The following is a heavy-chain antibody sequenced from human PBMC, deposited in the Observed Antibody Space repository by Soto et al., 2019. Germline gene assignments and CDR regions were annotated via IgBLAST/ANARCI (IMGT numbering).Heavy chain of an antibody. J-gene: IGHJ4*02. CDR3: ARAPTYYFGSGSYLDY. CDR1: GFTFISYS. Sequence: EVQLVESGGGLVKPGGSLRLSCAASGFTFISYSMNWVRQAPGKGLEWGSSITSRSSYIYYADSVKGRFTISRDNAKNSLFLQMNSLRAEDTAVYYCARAPTYYFGSGSYLDYWGQGTLVTVSP. V-gene: IGHV3-21*01. D-gene: IGHD3-10*01. CDR2: ITSRSSYI.